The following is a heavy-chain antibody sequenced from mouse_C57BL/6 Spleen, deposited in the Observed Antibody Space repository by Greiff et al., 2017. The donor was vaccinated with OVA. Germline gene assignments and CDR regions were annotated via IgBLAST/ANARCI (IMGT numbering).Heavy chain of an antibody. V-gene: IGHV5-17*01. CDR2: ISSGSSTI. J-gene: IGHJ3*01. CDR3: ARGDYGSQFAY. CDR1: GFTFSDYG. D-gene: IGHD1-1*01. Sequence: EVKLMESGGGLVKPGGSLKLSCAASGFTFSDYGMHWVRQAPEKGLEWVAYISSGSSTIYYADTVKGRFTISRDNAKNTLFLQMTSLRSEDTAMYYCARGDYGSQFAYWGQGTLVTVSA.